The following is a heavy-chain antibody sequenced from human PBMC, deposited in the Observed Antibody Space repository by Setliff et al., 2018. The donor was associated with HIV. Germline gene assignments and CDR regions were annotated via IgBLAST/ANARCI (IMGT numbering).Heavy chain of an antibody. Sequence: SVKVSCKASGGTFSSYAISWVRQAPGQGLEWMGGITPIFGTANYAQKFQGRVTITADESTSTAYMELRSLRSDDTAVYYCARVSRSGWFFDWWGQGSLVTVSS. V-gene: IGHV1-69*13. CDR1: GGTFSSYA. D-gene: IGHD6-19*01. J-gene: IGHJ4*02. CDR2: ITPIFGTA. CDR3: ARVSRSGWFFDW.